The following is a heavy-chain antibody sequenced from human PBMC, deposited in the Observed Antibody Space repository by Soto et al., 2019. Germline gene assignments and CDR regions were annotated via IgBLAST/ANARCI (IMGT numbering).Heavy chain of an antibody. CDR2: IYWDDAK. J-gene: IGHJ4*02. D-gene: IGHD1-26*01. CDR1: GFSLSTSRVG. Sequence: QITLKESGPTLVKPTQTLTLTCTFSGFSLSTSRVGVGWIRQPPGKALEWLAVIYWDDAKTYRPSLKSRLTITKDTSKNQVALTMTNMDPVYTATYYCAHAYGGRSLYWGQGTLVTVSS. CDR3: AHAYGGRSLY. V-gene: IGHV2-5*02.